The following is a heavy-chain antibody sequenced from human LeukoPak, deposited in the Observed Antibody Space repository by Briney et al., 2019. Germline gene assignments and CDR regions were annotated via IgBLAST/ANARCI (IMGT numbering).Heavy chain of an antibody. CDR2: INHSGST. CDR1: GGSFSGYY. V-gene: IGHV4-34*01. CDR3: ARVGTIFGVVIDDAFDI. Sequence: PSETLSLTCAVYGGSFSGYYWSWIRQPPGKGLEWIGEINHSGSTNYNPSLKSRVTISVDTSKNQFSLKLSSVTAADTAVYYCARVGTIFGVVIDDAFDIWGQGTMVTVSS. D-gene: IGHD3-3*01. J-gene: IGHJ3*02.